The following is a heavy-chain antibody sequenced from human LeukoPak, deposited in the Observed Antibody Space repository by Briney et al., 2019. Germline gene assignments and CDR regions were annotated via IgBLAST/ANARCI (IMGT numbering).Heavy chain of an antibody. CDR3: PRDRGYCSGGSCYTYYFDY. J-gene: IGHJ4*02. V-gene: IGHV3-48*02. CDR1: GFTFSSYS. D-gene: IGHD2-15*01. Sequence: QSGGSLRLSCTASGFTFSSYSMNWLRQAPGKGLEWISYINLSSGTIYYADSVKGRFTIYRDNGKKSLYVQVNRLRDEDTAVYYCPRDRGYCSGGSCYTYYFDYWGQGTLVTVSS. CDR2: INLSSGTI.